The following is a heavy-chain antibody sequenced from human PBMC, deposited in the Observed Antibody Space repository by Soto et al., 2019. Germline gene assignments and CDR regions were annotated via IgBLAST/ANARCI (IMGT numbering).Heavy chain of an antibody. J-gene: IGHJ4*02. Sequence: EVQLLESGGGLVQPGGSLRLSCAASGFTFSSYAMSWVRQAPGKGLEWVSAISGSGGSTYYADSVKGRFTISRDNSKNTLYLQMNSLRAEDTAVYYCAKDRADYDFWSGYPKPWYWGQGTLVTVSS. CDR3: AKDRADYDFWSGYPKPWY. CDR1: GFTFSSYA. CDR2: ISGSGGST. V-gene: IGHV3-23*01. D-gene: IGHD3-3*01.